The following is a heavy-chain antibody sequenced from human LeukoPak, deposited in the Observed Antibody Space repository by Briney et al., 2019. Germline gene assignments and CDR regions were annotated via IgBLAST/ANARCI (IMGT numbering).Heavy chain of an antibody. CDR2: INYNGESI. Sequence: GGSLRLSCAASGFTFSSYEMNWVRQAPGKGLEWLSYINYNGESIYYADSVKGRFTVSRDNARGSLSLQMNSLRGEDTAVYYCARRATMTYHGMDVWGQGTTVTVSS. CDR1: GFTFSSYE. D-gene: IGHD5-12*01. CDR3: ARRATMTYHGMDV. V-gene: IGHV3-48*03. J-gene: IGHJ6*02.